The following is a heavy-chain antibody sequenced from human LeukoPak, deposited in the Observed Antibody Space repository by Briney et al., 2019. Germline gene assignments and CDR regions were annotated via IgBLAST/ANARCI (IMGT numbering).Heavy chain of an antibody. CDR3: AKGRIVVANTGAFDI. CDR2: TYYTSKWNT. J-gene: IGHJ3*02. D-gene: IGHD3-22*01. CDR1: GDSVSTSGVA. V-gene: IGHV6-1*01. Sequence: NPSQTLSLTCAISGDSVSTSGVAWNWVRQSPSRGLEWLGRTYYTSKWNTGYAVSVKSRIVVNPDTSKNQFSLQLNSVTAADTAVYYCAKGRIVVANTGAFDIWGQGTMVPASS.